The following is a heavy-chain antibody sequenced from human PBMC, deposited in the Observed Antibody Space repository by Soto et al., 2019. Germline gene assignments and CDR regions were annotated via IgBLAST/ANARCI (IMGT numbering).Heavy chain of an antibody. CDR3: ARGTSWSGMDV. D-gene: IGHD2-2*01. CDR1: GGSISSFS. CDR2: IYFSGST. Sequence: PSETLSLTCTVSGGSISSFSWSWIRQPPGKGLDWSGYIYFSGSTHYNPSLKSRVTISGDTSKNQFSLKLSSVTAADTAVYYCARGTSWSGMDVWGQGTTVTVSS. V-gene: IGHV4-59*01. J-gene: IGHJ6*02.